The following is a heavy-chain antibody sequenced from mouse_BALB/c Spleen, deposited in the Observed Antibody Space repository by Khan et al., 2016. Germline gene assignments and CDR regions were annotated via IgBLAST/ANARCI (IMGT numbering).Heavy chain of an antibody. V-gene: IGHV3-2*02. CDR1: GYSITSDYA. D-gene: IGHD4-1*01. CDR3: AEELGWFAY. CDR2: ISYSGST. J-gene: IGHJ3*01. Sequence: EVKLEESGPGLVKPSQSLSLTCTVSGYSITSDYARNWIRQFPGNKLEWMGYISYSGSTSYNQTLKSRISITRDTSKNQFFLRLNSVTTEDTVTYYSAEELGWFAYWGQGTLVTVSA.